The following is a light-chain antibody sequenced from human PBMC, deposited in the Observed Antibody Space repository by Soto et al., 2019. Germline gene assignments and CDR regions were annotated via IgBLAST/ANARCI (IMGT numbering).Light chain of an antibody. CDR2: DAS. J-gene: IGKJ3*01. Sequence: EIVLTQSPATLSLSPGERATLSCRASQSVSSYLAWYQQKPGQAPRLLIYDASNRATGIPARFSGSVSGTDFTLTISTLEPEDCAVYYCQQRSNWPTFTFGPGTKVDIK. CDR3: QQRSNWPTFT. CDR1: QSVSSY. V-gene: IGKV3-11*01.